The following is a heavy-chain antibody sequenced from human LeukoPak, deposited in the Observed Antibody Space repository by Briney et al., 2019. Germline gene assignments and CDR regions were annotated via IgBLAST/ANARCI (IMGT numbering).Heavy chain of an antibody. D-gene: IGHD2-15*01. CDR1: GFTFSDHY. CDR2: TRNKANSYTT. V-gene: IGHV3-72*01. Sequence: PGGSLRLSCAASGFTFSDHYMDWVRQAPGKGLEWVGRTRNKANSYTTEYAASVKGRFTISRDDSKNSLYLQMNSLKTEDTAVCYCARGGGYCSGGSCHEIRYFDIWGQGTMVTVSS. J-gene: IGHJ3*02. CDR3: ARGGGYCSGGSCHEIRYFDI.